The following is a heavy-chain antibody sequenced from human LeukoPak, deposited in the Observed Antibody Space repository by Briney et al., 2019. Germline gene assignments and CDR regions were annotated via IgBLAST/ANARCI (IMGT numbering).Heavy chain of an antibody. V-gene: IGHV1-46*01. D-gene: IGHD6-13*01. CDR3: ARGLSSSWSYCDY. J-gene: IGHJ4*02. Sequence: ASVKVSCKASGYTFTSYYMHWVRQAPGQGLEWMGIINPSGGSTSYAQKFQGRVTMTRDKSTSTVYMELSSLRSEDTAFHFFARGLSSSWSYCDYWGQGTLVTVSS. CDR2: INPSGGST. CDR1: GYTFTSYY.